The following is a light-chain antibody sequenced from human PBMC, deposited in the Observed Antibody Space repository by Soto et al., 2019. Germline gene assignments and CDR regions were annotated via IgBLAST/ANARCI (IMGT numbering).Light chain of an antibody. CDR2: GAS. CDR3: QQYNSWWT. V-gene: IGKV3-15*01. J-gene: IGKJ1*01. Sequence: EIVMTQSPATLSVSPGERVTLPCRASQSVSSNLAWYQQKPGQAPRLLIYGASTKATGIPARFSGSGSGTEFTLTISSLQSEDFAVYYCQQYNSWWTVGQGTKVEIK. CDR1: QSVSSN.